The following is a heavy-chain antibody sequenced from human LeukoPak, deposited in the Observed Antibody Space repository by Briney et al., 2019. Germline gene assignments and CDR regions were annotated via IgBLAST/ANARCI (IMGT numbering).Heavy chain of an antibody. CDR3: ARDRGYSSSWYPVFDY. Sequence: SVKVSCKASRGTFSSYAISWVRQAPGQGLEWMGGIIPIFGTANYAQKFQGRVTITADESTSTAYMELSSLRSEDTAVYYCARDRGYSSSWYPVFDYWGQGTLVTVSS. CDR1: RGTFSSYA. D-gene: IGHD6-13*01. V-gene: IGHV1-69*13. CDR2: IIPIFGTA. J-gene: IGHJ4*02.